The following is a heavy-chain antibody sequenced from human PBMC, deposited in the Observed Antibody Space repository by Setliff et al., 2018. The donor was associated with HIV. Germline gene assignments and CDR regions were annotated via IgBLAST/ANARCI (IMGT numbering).Heavy chain of an antibody. CDR1: GGSFSGYY. CDR3: ASRTGAGY. Sequence: LSLTCAVYGGSFSGYYWSWIRQPPGKGLEWIGEIIHSGSTNYNPSLKSRVTISVDTSKNQFSLKLSSVTAADTAVYYCASRTGAGYWGQGTLVTVSS. J-gene: IGHJ4*02. V-gene: IGHV4-34*12. CDR2: IIHSGST. D-gene: IGHD7-27*01.